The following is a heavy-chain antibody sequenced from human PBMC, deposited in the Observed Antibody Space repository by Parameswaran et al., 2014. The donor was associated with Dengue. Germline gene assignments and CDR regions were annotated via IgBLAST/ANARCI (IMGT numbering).Heavy chain of an antibody. CDR2: INHSGST. Sequence: SETLSLTCAVYGGSFSGYYWSWIRQPPGKGLEWIGEINHSGSTNYNPSLKSRVTISVDTSKNQFSLKLSSVTAADTAVYYCATVGYSSYLVVDGDFDYWGQGTLVTVSS. V-gene: IGHV4-34*01. CDR3: ATVGYSSYLVVDGDFDY. J-gene: IGHJ4*02. D-gene: IGHD6-13*01. CDR1: GGSFSGYY.